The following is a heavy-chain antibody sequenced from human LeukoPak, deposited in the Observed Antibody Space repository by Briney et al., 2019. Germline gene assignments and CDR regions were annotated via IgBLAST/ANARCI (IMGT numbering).Heavy chain of an antibody. CDR2: IFTSGST. CDR3: AREAYYSDTSGPNAFHI. J-gene: IGHJ3*02. CDR1: GGSISSGYYY. V-gene: IGHV4-61*02. D-gene: IGHD3-22*01. Sequence: PSETLSLTCTVSGGSISSGYYYWSWIRQPAGRGLEWIGRIFTSGSTNYNPSLKSRVTISLDTSKNHFSLNLNPVTAADTAVYYCAREAYYSDTSGPNAFHIWGQGTMVTVSS.